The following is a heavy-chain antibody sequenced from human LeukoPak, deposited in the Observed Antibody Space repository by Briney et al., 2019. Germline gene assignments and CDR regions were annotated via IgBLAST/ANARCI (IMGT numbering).Heavy chain of an antibody. Sequence: GASVKVSCKASGYTFTNYGITWVRQAPGQGLEWMGWISAHDGTRNYAMKHEDRVTMTTDTSTSTAYMELRSLRSDDTAVYYCASVECSGGSCYLGGTFDYWGQGTLVTVSS. D-gene: IGHD2-15*01. CDR2: ISAHDGTR. CDR3: ASVECSGGSCYLGGTFDY. CDR1: GYTFTNYG. V-gene: IGHV1-18*01. J-gene: IGHJ4*02.